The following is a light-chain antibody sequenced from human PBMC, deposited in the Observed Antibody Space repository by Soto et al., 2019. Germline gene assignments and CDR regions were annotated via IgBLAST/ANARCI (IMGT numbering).Light chain of an antibody. V-gene: IGKV3-11*01. Sequence: EIVLTQSPATLSLSPGERVTLSFRASQRISAYLAWYQQKPGQAPRLFIYDASNRATGIPARFSGSGSGTDFTLTISSLEPEDFAVYYCQQRSEWPITFGQGTRLEIK. J-gene: IGKJ5*01. CDR1: QRISAY. CDR3: QQRSEWPIT. CDR2: DAS.